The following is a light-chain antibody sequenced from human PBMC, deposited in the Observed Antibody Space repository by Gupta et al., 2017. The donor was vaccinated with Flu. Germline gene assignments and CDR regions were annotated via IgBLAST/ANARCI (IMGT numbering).Light chain of an antibody. CDR2: DAS. J-gene: IGKJ5*01. V-gene: IGKV3-11*01. CDR1: QSIRSY. Sequence: EIGLTQSPANLSLSPGERATLSCRASQSIRSYLAWYQQKPGQAPRLIIYDASKSDTGSPDRFSGRGSLXDFTLTXSRRENADFAVYYWDQCSNWNTFGXGTLLDIK. CDR3: DQCSNWNT.